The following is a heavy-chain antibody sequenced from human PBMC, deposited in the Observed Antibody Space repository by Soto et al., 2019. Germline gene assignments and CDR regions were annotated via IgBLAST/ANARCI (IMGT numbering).Heavy chain of an antibody. Sequence: PSETLSLTCAVYGGSFSGYYWSWIRQPPGKGLEWIGEINHSGSTNYNPSLKSRVTISVDTSKNQFSLKLSSVTAADTAVYYCARGNILRPLYSSNNGNNWFDPWGQGTLVTVSA. CDR1: GGSFSGYY. J-gene: IGHJ5*02. CDR2: INHSGST. D-gene: IGHD6-13*01. CDR3: ARGNILRPLYSSNNGNNWFDP. V-gene: IGHV4-34*01.